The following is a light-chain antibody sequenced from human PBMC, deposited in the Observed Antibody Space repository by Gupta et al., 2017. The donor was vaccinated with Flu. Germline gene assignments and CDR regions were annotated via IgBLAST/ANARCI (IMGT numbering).Light chain of an antibody. CDR3: EQYGNYQNT. Sequence: GSLSLAPGERATLSGRASQSGSSRYLAWYQQKPGKAPRILIYGASSGATGIPERVRGSGSGRECTLSISRREPEDFAVDYCEQYGNYQNTFGQETKLEIK. J-gene: IGKJ2*01. CDR2: GAS. CDR1: QSGSSRY. V-gene: IGKV3-20*01.